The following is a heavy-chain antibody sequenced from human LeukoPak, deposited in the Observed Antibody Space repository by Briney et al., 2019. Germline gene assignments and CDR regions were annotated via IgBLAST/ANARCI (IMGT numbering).Heavy chain of an antibody. CDR3: ARGGNWLDP. J-gene: IGHJ5*02. V-gene: IGHV5-51*01. D-gene: IGHD3-16*01. Sequence: GESLKISCKGSGYSFTNYWIGWVRQMPGKGLEWMGSIYPHDSDTTYSPSFLGRVTIPADKSITSVYLQWSSLEASDTAMYYCARGGNWLDPWGQGTLVTVSS. CDR1: GYSFTNYW. CDR2: IYPHDSDT.